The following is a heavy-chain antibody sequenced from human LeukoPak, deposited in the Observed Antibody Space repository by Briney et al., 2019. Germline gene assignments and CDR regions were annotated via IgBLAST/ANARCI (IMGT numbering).Heavy chain of an antibody. Sequence: GGSLRLSCAASGFTFSSYWMHWVRQVPGKGLVWVARINPGGSSITYADSVKGRFTISRDNAKNTLYLQMNSLRAEDTAVYYCAKAIVRGVIARGYYWGQGTLVTVSS. V-gene: IGHV3-74*01. J-gene: IGHJ4*02. CDR1: GFTFSSYW. CDR3: AKAIVRGVIARGYY. D-gene: IGHD3-10*01. CDR2: INPGGSSI.